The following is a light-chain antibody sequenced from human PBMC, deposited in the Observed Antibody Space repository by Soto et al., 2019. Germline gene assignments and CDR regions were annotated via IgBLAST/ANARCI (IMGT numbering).Light chain of an antibody. CDR1: QNVLYKSNNENY. V-gene: IGKV4-1*01. CDR3: QQYYNTPPYT. CDR2: WAS. J-gene: IGKJ2*01. Sequence: DIVMTQSPDSLAVSLGERATINCKSSQNVLYKSNNENYLAWYQQKPGQPPKLLIYWASTRKPGVPDRFSGSGSGSVFTLTMSSLQAEDVAVYSCQQYYNTPPYTFGQGTKLEI.